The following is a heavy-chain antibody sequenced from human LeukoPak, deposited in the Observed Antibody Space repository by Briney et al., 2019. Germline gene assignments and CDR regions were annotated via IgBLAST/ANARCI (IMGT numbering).Heavy chain of an antibody. V-gene: IGHV1-69*04. J-gene: IGHJ5*02. CDR2: IIPILGIA. Sequence: SVKVSFKAPGGTFSSYAISWVRQAPGQGLEWMGRIIPILGIANYAQKFQGRVTITADKSTSTAYMELSSLRSEDTAVYYCARDFIVVVAATYWFDPWGQGTLVTVSS. CDR1: GGTFSSYA. CDR3: ARDFIVVVAATYWFDP. D-gene: IGHD2-15*01.